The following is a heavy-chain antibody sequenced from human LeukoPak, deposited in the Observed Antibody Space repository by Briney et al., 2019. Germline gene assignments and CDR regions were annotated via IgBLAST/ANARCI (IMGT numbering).Heavy chain of an antibody. CDR3: ARVVAGSVYNCGMDV. D-gene: IGHD6-19*01. V-gene: IGHV3-30*01. Sequence: GGSLRLSCAASGFTFSTYVMHWVRQAPGKGLQWVAVILYDGSNKYYADSVKGRFIISRDNSKNTLYLLMNSLTAEDTALYYCARVVAGSVYNCGMDVWGQGTTVTVS. CDR2: ILYDGSNK. CDR1: GFTFSTYV. J-gene: IGHJ6*02.